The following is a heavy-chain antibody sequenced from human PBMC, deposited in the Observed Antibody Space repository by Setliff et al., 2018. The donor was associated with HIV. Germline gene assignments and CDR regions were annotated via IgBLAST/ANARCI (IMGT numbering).Heavy chain of an antibody. J-gene: IGHJ1*01. CDR1: GFTFSSYA. CDR2: VSSDGKTR. Sequence: GGSLRLSCAASGFTFSSYAMQWVRQAPGKGLEWVAVVSSDGKTRFYAESVKGRFTISRDNSKNTVSLQMDSLRVEGTAVYYCAREETNRGELHDWGQGTLVTVSS. D-gene: IGHD1-7*01. V-gene: IGHV3-30*04. CDR3: AREETNRGELHD.